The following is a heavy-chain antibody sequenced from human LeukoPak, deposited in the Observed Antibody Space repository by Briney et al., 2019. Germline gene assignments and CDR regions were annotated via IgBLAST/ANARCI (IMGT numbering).Heavy chain of an antibody. Sequence: PGGSLRLSCAASGFTVSNNYMSWVRQAPGKGLEWVSGIYSGDSSYYADSVEDRFTISRDNSKNTLYLQMNSLRVEDTAVYYRARGPLGWVATYFDFWGQGTLVTVSS. J-gene: IGHJ4*02. CDR1: GFTVSNNY. V-gene: IGHV3-66*01. D-gene: IGHD1-26*01. CDR2: IYSGDSS. CDR3: ARGPLGWVATYFDF.